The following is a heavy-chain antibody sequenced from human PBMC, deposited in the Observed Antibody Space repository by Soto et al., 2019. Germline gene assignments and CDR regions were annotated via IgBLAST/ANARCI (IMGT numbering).Heavy chain of an antibody. CDR2: IIPIFGTA. D-gene: IGHD5-18*01. CDR3: ARGKGTAMVYYFDY. Sequence: QVQLVQSGAEVKKPGSSVKVSCKASGGTFSGYAISWVRQAPGQGLEWMGGIIPIFGTANYAQKFQGRVTITADESTSTAYMELSSLRSEDTAVYYCARGKGTAMVYYFDYWGQGTLVTVSS. J-gene: IGHJ4*02. V-gene: IGHV1-69*01. CDR1: GGTFSGYA.